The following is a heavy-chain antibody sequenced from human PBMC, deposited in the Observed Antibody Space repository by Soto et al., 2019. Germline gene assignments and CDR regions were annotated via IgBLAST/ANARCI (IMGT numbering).Heavy chain of an antibody. Sequence: PSETLSLTCTVSGGSISSYYWSWIRQPPGKGLEWIGYIYYSGSTNYNPSLKSRVTISVDTSKNQFSLKLSSVTAADTAVYYCAREGYDKGFDYWGQGTLVTVSS. CDR3: AREGYDKGFDY. J-gene: IGHJ4*02. D-gene: IGHD5-12*01. V-gene: IGHV4-59*01. CDR1: GGSISSYY. CDR2: IYYSGST.